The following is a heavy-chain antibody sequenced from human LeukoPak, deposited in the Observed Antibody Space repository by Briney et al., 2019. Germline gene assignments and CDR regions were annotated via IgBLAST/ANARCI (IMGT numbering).Heavy chain of an antibody. D-gene: IGHD3-3*01. V-gene: IGHV3-53*01. CDR3: ASRGSYHFFDY. J-gene: IGHJ4*02. Sequence: GGSLRLSCAASGFTVSSNYMSWVRQAPGKGLEWVSVIYSGGSTYYADSVKGRFTISRDNSKNTLYLQMNSLRAEDTAVYYCASRGSYHFFDYWGQGTLVTVSS. CDR2: IYSGGST. CDR1: GFTVSSNY.